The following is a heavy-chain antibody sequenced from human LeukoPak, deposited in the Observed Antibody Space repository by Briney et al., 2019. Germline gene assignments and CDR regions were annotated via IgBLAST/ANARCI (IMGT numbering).Heavy chain of an antibody. Sequence: GGSLRLSCAASGFTFNSHGMHWVRQGPGKGPEWVAFIVYDGGYKYYADSVKGRFTISRDNPKNTLFLQMNSLRTEDTAVYYCAKVQSYYGILTGDPFDYWGQGTLVTVSS. D-gene: IGHD3-9*01. CDR3: AKVQSYYGILTGDPFDY. J-gene: IGHJ4*02. CDR2: IVYDGGYK. V-gene: IGHV3-30*02. CDR1: GFTFNSHG.